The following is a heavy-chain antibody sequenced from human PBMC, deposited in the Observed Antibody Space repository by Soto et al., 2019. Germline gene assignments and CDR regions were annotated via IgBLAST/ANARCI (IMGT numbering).Heavy chain of an antibody. J-gene: IGHJ4*02. V-gene: IGHV4-34*01. D-gene: IGHD3-10*01. Sequence: SETLSLTCAVYGGSFSGYYWSWIRQPPGKGLEWIGEINHSGSTNYNPSLKSRVTISVDTSKNQFSLKLSSVTAADTAVYYCARVLLSITMVGGFSRIFDYWGQGTLVTVSS. CDR3: ARVLLSITMVGGFSRIFDY. CDR2: INHSGST. CDR1: GGSFSGYY.